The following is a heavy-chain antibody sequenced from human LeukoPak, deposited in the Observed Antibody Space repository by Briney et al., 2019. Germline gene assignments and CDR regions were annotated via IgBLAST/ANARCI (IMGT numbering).Heavy chain of an antibody. CDR2: INWNGGST. CDR1: GFTFDDYG. J-gene: IGHJ4*02. Sequence: PGGSLRLSCATSGFTFDDYGMSWVRQAPGKGLEWVSGINWNGGSTSYADSVKGRFTISRDNAKNSLYLQMKSLRGEGTALYYCARGQGIAEVSLLDYWGQGTLVTVSS. D-gene: IGHD6-13*01. V-gene: IGHV3-20*04. CDR3: ARGQGIAEVSLLDY.